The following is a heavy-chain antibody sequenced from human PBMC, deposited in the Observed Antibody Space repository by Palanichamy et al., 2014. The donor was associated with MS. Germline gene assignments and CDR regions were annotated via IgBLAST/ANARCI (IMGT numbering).Heavy chain of an antibody. V-gene: IGHV3-30*18. CDR3: AKGDYFDY. CDR2: ISEDGSNK. J-gene: IGHJ4*02. CDR1: GFTFTSYG. Sequence: QVQLVESGGGVVQPGRSLRLSCAVSGFTFTSYGMHWVRQAPGKRLQWVAVISEDGSNKYYVDSVKGRFTISRDNSKNTLYLQMNSLRPEDTAVYYCAKGDYFDYWGQGTLVTVTS.